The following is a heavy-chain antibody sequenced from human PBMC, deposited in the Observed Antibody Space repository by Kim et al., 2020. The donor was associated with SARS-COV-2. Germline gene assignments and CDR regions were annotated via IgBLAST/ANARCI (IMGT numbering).Heavy chain of an antibody. J-gene: IGHJ4*02. CDR3: ARVEYSSSPNMDY. CDR1: GFTFSSYD. CDR2: ISSGSSLT. Sequence: GGSLRLSCAASGFTFSSYDMNWVRQAPGKGLEWVSCISSGSSLTYYAESVKGRFTISRDNAKNSLYLQMNSLRDEDTAVDYCARVEYSSSPNMDYWGQGT. V-gene: IGHV3-48*02. D-gene: IGHD6-6*01.